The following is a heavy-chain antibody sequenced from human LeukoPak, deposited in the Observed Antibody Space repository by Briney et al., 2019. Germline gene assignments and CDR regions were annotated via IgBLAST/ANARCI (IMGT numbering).Heavy chain of an antibody. CDR1: GFPVSSTY. J-gene: IGHJ4*02. V-gene: IGHV3-7*03. D-gene: IGHD3-3*01. CDR3: ARDVGYDFSWFDY. CDR2: IKQDGSEK. Sequence: PGGSLPLSCAASGFPVSSTYMSWVRRAPGKGLEWVANIKQDGSEKYYVDSVKGRFTISRDNAKNSLYLQMNSLRAEDTAVYYCARDVGYDFSWFDYWGQGTLVTVSS.